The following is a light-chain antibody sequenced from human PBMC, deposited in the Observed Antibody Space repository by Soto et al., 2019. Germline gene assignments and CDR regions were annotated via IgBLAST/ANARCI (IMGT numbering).Light chain of an antibody. J-gene: IGLJ2*01. CDR2: LNSDGRH. Sequence: QPVLTQSPSASASLGASVKLTCTLSSGHSSYAIAWHQQQPEKGPRYLMKLNSDGRHSKGDGIPDRFSGSSSGAERYLTISSLQSEDEADYYCQTWDTGIQVFGGGTQLTVL. CDR1: SGHSSYA. V-gene: IGLV4-69*01. CDR3: QTWDTGIQV.